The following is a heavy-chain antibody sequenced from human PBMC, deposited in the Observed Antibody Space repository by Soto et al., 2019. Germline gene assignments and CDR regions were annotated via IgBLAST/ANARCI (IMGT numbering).Heavy chain of an antibody. CDR2: ISSSSTYI. J-gene: IGHJ4*02. V-gene: IGHV3-21*01. CDR1: GFTFSSYS. CDR3: ARVGREITRLFDY. D-gene: IGHD3-10*01. Sequence: EVQLVESGGDLVKPGGSLKLSCADSGFTFSSYSMNWVRQAPGKGLEWVSSISSSSTYIYYADSVKGRFTVSKDNAKNTLYLQMKSLSAEDTAVYYCARVGREITRLFDYWGQGTLVTVSS.